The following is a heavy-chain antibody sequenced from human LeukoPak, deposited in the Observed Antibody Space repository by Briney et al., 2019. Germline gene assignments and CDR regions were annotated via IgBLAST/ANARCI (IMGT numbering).Heavy chain of an antibody. D-gene: IGHD4/OR15-4a*01. CDR1: GFTFINYY. V-gene: IGHV1-46*01. J-gene: IGHJ4*02. CDR3: ARDLDYGEKSEDY. CDR2: INLSGGST. Sequence: ASVKVSCKASGFTFINYYMHWVRQAPGQGLEWLGVINLSGGSTHYPQKFQDRVTMTRDTSTSTVYMELSSLRSEDTAVYYCARDLDYGEKSEDYWGQGTLVTVSS.